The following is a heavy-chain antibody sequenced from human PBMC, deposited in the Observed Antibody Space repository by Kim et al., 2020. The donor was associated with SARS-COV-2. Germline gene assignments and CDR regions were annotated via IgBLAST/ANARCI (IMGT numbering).Heavy chain of an antibody. CDR1: GFTFSSYA. CDR3: AKVSYYGSGSYYNEGWFDP. Sequence: GGSLRLSCAASGFTFSSYAMSWVRQAPGKGLEWVSAISGSGGSTYYADSVKGRFTISRDNSKNTLYLQMNSLRAEDTAVYYCAKVSYYGSGSYYNEGWFDPWGQGTLVTVSS. J-gene: IGHJ5*02. V-gene: IGHV3-23*01. D-gene: IGHD3-10*01. CDR2: ISGSGGST.